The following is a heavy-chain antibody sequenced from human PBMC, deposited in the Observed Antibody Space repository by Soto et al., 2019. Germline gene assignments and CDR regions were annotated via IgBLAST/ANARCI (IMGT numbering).Heavy chain of an antibody. CDR3: DSGQRLAAFDI. CDR2: IYHSGST. J-gene: IGHJ3*02. Sequence: QLQLQESGSGLVKPSQTLSLTCAVSGGSISSGGYSWSWIRQPPGKGLEWIGYIYHSGSTYYNPSLKGRVTLSVDRGSSPFSLKLRSVTAADTAVYYGDSGQRLAAFDIWGQGTMVAVSS. V-gene: IGHV4-30-2*01. D-gene: IGHD6-25*01. CDR1: GGSISSGGYS.